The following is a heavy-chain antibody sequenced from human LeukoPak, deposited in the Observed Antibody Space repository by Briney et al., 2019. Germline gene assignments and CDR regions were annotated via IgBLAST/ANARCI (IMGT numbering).Heavy chain of an antibody. CDR2: ISYDGSNK. D-gene: IGHD6-13*01. V-gene: IGHV3-30*03. CDR1: GFTFSSYG. CDR3: AGTLGWIAAAGTRGWFDP. Sequence: GGSLRLSCAASGFTFSSYGMHWVRQAPGKGLEWVAVISYDGSNKYYADSVKGRFTISRDNAKNSLYLQMNSLRAEDTAVYYCAGTLGWIAAAGTRGWFDPWGQGTLVTVSS. J-gene: IGHJ5*02.